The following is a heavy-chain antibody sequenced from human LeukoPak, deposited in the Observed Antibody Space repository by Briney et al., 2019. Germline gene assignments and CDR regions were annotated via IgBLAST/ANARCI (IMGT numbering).Heavy chain of an antibody. Sequence: GASVKVSCKASGGTFSSYAISWVRQAPGQGLEWMGGIIPIFGTANYAQKFQGRVTITRNTSISTAYMELSSLRSEDTAVYYCATLYSSAVDGYYYMDVWGKGTTVTVSS. J-gene: IGHJ6*03. CDR3: ATLYSSAVDGYYYMDV. D-gene: IGHD6-25*01. V-gene: IGHV1-69*05. CDR2: IIPIFGTA. CDR1: GGTFSSYA.